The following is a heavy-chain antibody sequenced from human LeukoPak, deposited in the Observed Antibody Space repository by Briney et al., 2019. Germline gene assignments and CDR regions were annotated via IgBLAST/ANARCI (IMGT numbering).Heavy chain of an antibody. D-gene: IGHD4-11*01. CDR2: IYYSVST. J-gene: IGHJ5*02. CDR3: ASTPHYSNYGESYNWFDP. Sequence: SGTLSLTCTVSGGSISSYYWSWIRQPPGKGLEWIGYIYYSVSTNYNPSLKSRVTISVDTSKNQFSLKLSSVTAADTAVYYCASTPHYSNYGESYNWFDPWGQGTLVTVSS. V-gene: IGHV4-59*01. CDR1: GGSISSYY.